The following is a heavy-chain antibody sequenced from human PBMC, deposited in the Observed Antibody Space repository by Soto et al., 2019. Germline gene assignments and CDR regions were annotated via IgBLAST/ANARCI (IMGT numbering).Heavy chain of an antibody. Sequence: PSETLSLTCTVSGGSITDYSWVWIRQPAGKGLEWIGRIFSSGSTNYNPSLKGRITMSLDTSKNQFSLKLSSVTAADTAVYYCASRAEGEWLLRRAPPRDYWGQGTLVTV. CDR1: GGSITDYS. J-gene: IGHJ4*02. CDR2: IFSSGST. CDR3: ASRAEGEWLLRRAPPRDY. V-gene: IGHV4-4*07. D-gene: IGHD3-3*01.